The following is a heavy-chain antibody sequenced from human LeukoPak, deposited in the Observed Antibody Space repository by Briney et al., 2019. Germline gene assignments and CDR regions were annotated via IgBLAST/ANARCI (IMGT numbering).Heavy chain of an antibody. J-gene: IGHJ5*02. CDR3: ARLLSGYSSSWWSDP. Sequence: GESLKISCKGSGFSFTSYWIAWVRQMPRKGLEWMGIIYPGDSDTRYSPSLQGQVTISADKSISTAYLQWSSLKASDTAMYYCARLLSGYSSSWWSDPWGQGTLVTVSS. CDR1: GFSFTSYW. D-gene: IGHD6-13*01. CDR2: IYPGDSDT. V-gene: IGHV5-51*01.